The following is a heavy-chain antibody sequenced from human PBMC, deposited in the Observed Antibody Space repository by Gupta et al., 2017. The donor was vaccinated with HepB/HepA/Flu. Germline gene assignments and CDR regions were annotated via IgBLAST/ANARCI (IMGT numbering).Heavy chain of an antibody. CDR3: STTSFGSTLTEC. Sequence: EVQLVESGGGLVKPGGSLRLSCAASGFTFSNVWMSWVRQAPGKGLEWVGRFNSKADGGTTDYAAPVKGRFTISRDDSKNTLYLQMNSLKIEDTAVYYCSTTSFGSTLTECWGQGTLVTVSS. CDR2: FNSKADGGTT. D-gene: IGHD2/OR15-2a*01. CDR1: GFTFSNVW. V-gene: IGHV3-15*01. J-gene: IGHJ4*02.